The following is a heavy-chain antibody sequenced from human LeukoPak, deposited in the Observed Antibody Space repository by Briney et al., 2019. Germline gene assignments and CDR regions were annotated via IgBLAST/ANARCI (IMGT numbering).Heavy chain of an antibody. CDR2: IYYSGST. V-gene: IGHV4-59*01. D-gene: IGHD3-3*01. CDR3: ARGRYDFWSGYYTAYYGMDV. Sequence: SETLSLTCPVSGGSISSYYWSWIRQPPGKGLEWIGYIYYSGSTNYNPSLKSRVTISVDTSKNQFSLKLSSVTAADTAVYYCARGRYDFWSGYYTAYYGMDVWGQGTTVTVS. J-gene: IGHJ6*02. CDR1: GGSISSYY.